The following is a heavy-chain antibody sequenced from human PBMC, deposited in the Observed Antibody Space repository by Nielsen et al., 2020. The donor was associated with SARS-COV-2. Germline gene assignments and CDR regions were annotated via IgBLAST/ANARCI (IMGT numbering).Heavy chain of an antibody. CDR3: AKDPYGRLFYFDS. V-gene: IGHV3-23*01. CDR1: GFTFSDYA. Sequence: GGSLRLSCGASGFTFSDYAMAWVRQAPGKGLEWVSVIKTSGGSTYYADSVKGRCTTSRDNSKNTLYLQMNSLRVEDTAVYYCAKDPYGRLFYFDSWGQGTQVTVSS. J-gene: IGHJ4*02. CDR2: IKTSGGST. D-gene: IGHD4-17*01.